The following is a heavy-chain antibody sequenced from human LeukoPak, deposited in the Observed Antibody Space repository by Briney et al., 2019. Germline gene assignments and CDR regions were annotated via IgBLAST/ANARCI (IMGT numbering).Heavy chain of an antibody. Sequence: KAGGSLRLSCVAAGFIFSDYYMTWIRQAPGGGLEWLSGIYPSGRGIYYADSVTGRFNISRDNAKNSLYLQINNLRADDTAVYYCARDPGTGYPPYFDYYIDVWGTGTTVTVS. CDR2: IYPSGRGI. D-gene: IGHD3/OR15-3a*01. CDR1: GFIFSDYY. CDR3: ARDPGTGYPPYFDYYIDV. J-gene: IGHJ6*03. V-gene: IGHV3-11*04.